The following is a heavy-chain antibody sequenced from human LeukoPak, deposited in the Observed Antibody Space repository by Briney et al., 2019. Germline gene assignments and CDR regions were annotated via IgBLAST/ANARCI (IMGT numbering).Heavy chain of an antibody. J-gene: IGHJ6*02. Sequence: PGGSLRLSCAASGFTFSSYGMHWVRQAPGKGLEWVAVISYDGSNKYYADSVRGRFTISRDNSKNTLYVQMNSLRAEDTAVYYCARCTFPSAAGNFPYYYGMDVWGQGTTVTVSS. V-gene: IGHV3-30*03. CDR1: GFTFSSYG. CDR3: ARCTFPSAAGNFPYYYGMDV. CDR2: ISYDGSNK. D-gene: IGHD6-13*01.